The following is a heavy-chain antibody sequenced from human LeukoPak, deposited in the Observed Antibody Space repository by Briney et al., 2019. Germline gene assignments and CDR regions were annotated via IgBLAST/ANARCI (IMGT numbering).Heavy chain of an antibody. D-gene: IGHD3-10*01. CDR1: GGSISSYY. Sequence: SETPSLTCTVSGGSISSYYWSWIRQPPGKGLEWIGYIYYSGNTNYNPSLKSRVTISVDTSKKQFSLNLRSVTAADTAVYYCARTPTYYGSATYLDYWGQGTLVAVSS. J-gene: IGHJ4*02. V-gene: IGHV4-59*01. CDR2: IYYSGNT. CDR3: ARTPTYYGSATYLDY.